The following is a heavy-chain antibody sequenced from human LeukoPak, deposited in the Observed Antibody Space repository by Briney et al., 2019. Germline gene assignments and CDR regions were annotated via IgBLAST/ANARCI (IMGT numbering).Heavy chain of an antibody. V-gene: IGHV3-7*01. Sequence: GGSLRLSCVGPGFTFSDHWMSWVRQAPGKGLEWVANIKQDGTEKYYVDSLKGRFSISRDNVKKSLYLQMNSLRVDDTALYYCARLSVPTLAPRFGPWGQGTLVTGFS. D-gene: IGHD3-3*01. CDR1: GFTFSDHW. CDR3: ARLSVPTLAPRFGP. J-gene: IGHJ5*02. CDR2: IKQDGTEK.